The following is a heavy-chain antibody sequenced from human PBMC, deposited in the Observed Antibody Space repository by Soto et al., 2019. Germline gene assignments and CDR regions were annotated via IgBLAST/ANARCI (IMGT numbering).Heavy chain of an antibody. CDR3: AKNGQPPYYYYGMDV. J-gene: IGHJ6*02. CDR1: GYTFSRYG. CDR2: ISGYNGDT. Sequence: QGQLVQSGPEVKKPGASVKVSCKASGYTFSRYGISWVRQAPGQGLEWMGWISGYNGDTKYAQKVLGRVTMTIDTSTYTAYMELRSLTSDATAIYYCAKNGQPPYYYYGMDVWCQGTTVTVSS. D-gene: IGHD2-8*01. V-gene: IGHV1-18*01.